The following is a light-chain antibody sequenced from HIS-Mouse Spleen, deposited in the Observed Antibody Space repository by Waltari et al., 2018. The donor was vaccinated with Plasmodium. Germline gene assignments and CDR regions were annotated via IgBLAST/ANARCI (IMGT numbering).Light chain of an antibody. CDR3: QAWDSSTDYV. J-gene: IGLJ1*01. V-gene: IGLV3-1*01. CDR2: QDS. CDR1: TLGEKY. Sequence: SYALPQPPSVSVSPGQTASTPRPGDTLGEKYACWYQQKPGQSPVLVIYQDSKRPSGIPERFSGSNSGNTATLTISGTQAMDEADYYCQAWDSSTDYVFGTGTKVTVL.